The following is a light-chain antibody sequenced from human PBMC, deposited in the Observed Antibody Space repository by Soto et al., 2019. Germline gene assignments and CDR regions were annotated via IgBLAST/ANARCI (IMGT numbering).Light chain of an antibody. CDR3: SSYAGSNNLL. V-gene: IGLV2-8*01. CDR1: SSDVGGYNS. Sequence: QSALTQPPSASGSPGQSVTISCTGTSSDVGGYNSVSWYQQHPGKAPKLMIYEVSKRPSGVPDRFSGSKSGNTASLTVSGLQAEDEADCYCSSYAGSNNLLFGGGTKLTVL. J-gene: IGLJ2*01. CDR2: EVS.